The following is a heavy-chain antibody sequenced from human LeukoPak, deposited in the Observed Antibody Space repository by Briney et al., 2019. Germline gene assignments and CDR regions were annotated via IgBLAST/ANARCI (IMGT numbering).Heavy chain of an antibody. CDR2: VYHTGST. D-gene: IGHD4-23*01. CDR3: AREGRWGMKYYFDS. Sequence: SETLSLTCNVSGGSLTAHYWSWVRQSPDKGLEWIGQVYHTGSTHYNPSLRSRFTISVDTSKNKLFLTLTSVTAADTAVYYCAREGRWGMKYYFDSWGPGTRVIVSS. J-gene: IGHJ4*02. CDR1: GGSLTAHY. V-gene: IGHV4-59*11.